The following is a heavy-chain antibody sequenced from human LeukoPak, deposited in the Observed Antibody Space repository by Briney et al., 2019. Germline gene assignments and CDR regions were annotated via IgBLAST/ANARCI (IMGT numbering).Heavy chain of an antibody. CDR3: AASPDYYDSSGYSYYFDY. V-gene: IGHV1-58*01. Sequence: SVKVSCKASGFTFTSSAVQWVRQARGQRLEWIGWIVVGSGNTNYAQKFQERVTITRDMSTSTAYMELSSLRSEDTAVYYCAASPDYYDSSGYSYYFDYWGQGTPVTVSS. CDR2: IVVGSGNT. CDR1: GFTFTSSA. D-gene: IGHD3-22*01. J-gene: IGHJ4*02.